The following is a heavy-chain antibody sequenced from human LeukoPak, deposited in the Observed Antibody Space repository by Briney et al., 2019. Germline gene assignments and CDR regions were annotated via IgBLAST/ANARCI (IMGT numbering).Heavy chain of an antibody. CDR2: IKSKTDGGTT. Sequence: WVRQAPGKGLEWVGRIKSKTDGGTTDYAAPVKGRFTISRDDSKNTLYLQMNSLKTEDTAVYYCATDLQLVDAFDIWGQGTMVTVSS. J-gene: IGHJ3*02. V-gene: IGHV3-15*01. D-gene: IGHD6-13*01. CDR3: ATDLQLVDAFDI.